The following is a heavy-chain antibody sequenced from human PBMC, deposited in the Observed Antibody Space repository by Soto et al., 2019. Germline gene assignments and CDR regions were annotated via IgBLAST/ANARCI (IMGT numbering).Heavy chain of an antibody. CDR1: GFTFSSYS. CDR3: ARRRYYDFWSGYYPLDY. V-gene: IGHV3-48*01. CDR2: ISSSSSTI. D-gene: IGHD3-3*01. J-gene: IGHJ4*02. Sequence: EVQLVESGGGLVQPGGSLRLSCAAYGFTFSSYSMNWVRQAPGKGLEWVSYISSSSSTIYYADSVKGRFTVSRDNAKNSLYLQMNSLRAEDTAVYYCARRRYYDFWSGYYPLDYWGQGTLVTVSS.